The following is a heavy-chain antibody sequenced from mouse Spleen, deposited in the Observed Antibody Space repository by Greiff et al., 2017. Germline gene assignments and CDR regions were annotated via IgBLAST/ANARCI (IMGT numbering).Heavy chain of an antibody. CDR1: GYTFTDYN. D-gene: IGHD1-1*01. V-gene: IGHV1-18*01. CDR2: INPNNGGS. J-gene: IGHJ1*01. CDR3: VRERNYGSSPHWYFDV. Sequence: EVQLQQSGPELVKPGASVKIPCKASGYTFTDYNMDWVKQSHGKSLEWIGDINPNNGGSIYNQKFKGKATLTVDKSSTTAYMELRSLTSEDTAVYYCVRERNYGSSPHWYFDVWGAGTTVTVSS.